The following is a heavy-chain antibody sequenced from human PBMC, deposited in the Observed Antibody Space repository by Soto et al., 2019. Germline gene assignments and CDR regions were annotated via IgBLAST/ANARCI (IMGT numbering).Heavy chain of an antibody. Sequence: GASVKVSCKASGGTFAISVFNWVRQAPGQGLEWMGGIISIFGTPNYSQKFQGRVTMTTDASTSTGYTELSSLRSDDTAMYYCAVQLNEYCSGGDCYWVHGFDISGQGTMVTVSS. J-gene: IGHJ3*02. CDR2: IISIFGTP. V-gene: IGHV1-69*05. CDR3: AVQLNEYCSGGDCYWVHGFDI. CDR1: GGTFAISV. D-gene: IGHD2-15*01.